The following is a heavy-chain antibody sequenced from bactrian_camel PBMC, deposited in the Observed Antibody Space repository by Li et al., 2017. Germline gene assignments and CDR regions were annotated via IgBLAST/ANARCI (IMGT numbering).Heavy chain of an antibody. CDR2: ISIGGKT. Sequence: HVQLVESGGGSVQVGGSLRLSCAVSGSTSSRCMGWYRQAPGHECEMVSRISIGGKTDYADSVKGRFTISQDNADNTVYLQMNSLKVDDTATYFCVSDFQGRKKCTLGGPPISWYWGQGTQVTVS. V-gene: IGHV3S53*01. D-gene: IGHD3*01. CDR3: VSDFQGRKKCTLGGPPISWY. J-gene: IGHJ4*01. CDR1: GSTSSRC.